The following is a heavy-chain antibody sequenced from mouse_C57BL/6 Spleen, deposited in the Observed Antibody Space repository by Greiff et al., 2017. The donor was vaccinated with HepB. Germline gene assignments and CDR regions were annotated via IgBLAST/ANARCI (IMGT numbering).Heavy chain of an antibody. D-gene: IGHD1-1*01. Sequence: QVQLQQPGAELVRPGSSVKLSCKASGYTFTSYWMHWVKQRPIQGLEWIGNIDPSDSETHYNQKFKDKATLTVDKSYSTAYMQLSSLTSEDSAVYYCAREGLYYGSSYFAYWGQGTLVTVSA. V-gene: IGHV1-52*01. CDR2: IDPSDSET. CDR1: GYTFTSYW. CDR3: AREGLYYGSSYFAY. J-gene: IGHJ3*01.